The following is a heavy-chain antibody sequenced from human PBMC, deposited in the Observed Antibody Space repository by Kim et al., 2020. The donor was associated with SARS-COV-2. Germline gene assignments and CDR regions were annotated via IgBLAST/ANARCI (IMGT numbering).Heavy chain of an antibody. CDR2: FHYSGNT. CDR3: ARLTDY. Sequence: SETLSLTCTVSGGSITINTHYWGWIRQPPGKGLECIGSFHYSGNTYYNPSLKSRVTMSVDTSKNQFSLKLSSVTAADTAVYYCARLTDYWGQGTLVTVSS. CDR1: GGSITINTHY. J-gene: IGHJ4*02. V-gene: IGHV4-39*01.